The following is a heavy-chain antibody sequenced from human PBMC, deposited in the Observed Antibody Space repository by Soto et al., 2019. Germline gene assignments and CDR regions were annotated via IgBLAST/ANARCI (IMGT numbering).Heavy chain of an antibody. CDR2: IQSGGST. Sequence: GGSLRLSCAASGFSVSTKYMSWVRQAPGKGLEWLSLIQSGGSTYYADSVEGRFTVSRDNARNSVSLQMDSLRDEDAAVYYCARIKLVEWFFINVDVYDMDVWGQGTPVTVSS. J-gene: IGHJ6*02. CDR3: ARIKLVEWFFINVDVYDMDV. D-gene: IGHD3-3*01. V-gene: IGHV3-66*01. CDR1: GFSVSTKY.